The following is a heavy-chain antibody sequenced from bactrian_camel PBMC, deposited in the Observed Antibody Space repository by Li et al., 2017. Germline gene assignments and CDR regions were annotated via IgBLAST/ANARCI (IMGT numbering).Heavy chain of an antibody. Sequence: VQLVESGGGSVQTGGSLTLSCVASGHTERPYCMGYFRQVAGEDREGVAAISNVGDRTYADSVKGRFTISKDNAKNTVYLQMNSLKPEDTAMYYCAATSYGLILSCSAALADFGYWGQGTQVTVS. CDR2: ISNVGDR. J-gene: IGHJ6*01. V-gene: IGHV3S53*01. CDR3: AATSYGLILSCSAALADFGY. D-gene: IGHD3*01. CDR1: GHTERPYC.